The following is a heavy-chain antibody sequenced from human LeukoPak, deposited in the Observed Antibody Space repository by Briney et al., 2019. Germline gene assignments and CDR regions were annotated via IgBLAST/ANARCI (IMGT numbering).Heavy chain of an antibody. CDR2: ISRSGGDA. V-gene: IGHV3-23*01. CDR1: GFTFSSDA. D-gene: IGHD2-2*01. J-gene: IGHJ3*02. Sequence: GGSLRLSCAASGFTFSSDAMTWVRQAPGKGLEWVSAISRSGGDAEYADSVKGRFTISRDNSKNTLYLQMNSLRAEDTAVYYCAKCSVTCYANAFYIWGRGTMVTVSS. CDR3: AKCSVTCYANAFYI.